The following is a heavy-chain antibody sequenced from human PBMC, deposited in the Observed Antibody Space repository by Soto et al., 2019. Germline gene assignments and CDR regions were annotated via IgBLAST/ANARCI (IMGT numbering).Heavy chain of an antibody. V-gene: IGHV1-69*13. Sequence: ASVKVSCKACGGTFSSYAISWVRQAPGQGLEWMGGIIPIFGTANYAQKFQGRVTITADESTSTAYMELSSLRSEDTAVYYCARGINYYDSSGYPYWGQGTLVTVSS. D-gene: IGHD3-22*01. CDR2: IIPIFGTA. CDR1: GGTFSSYA. J-gene: IGHJ4*02. CDR3: ARGINYYDSSGYPY.